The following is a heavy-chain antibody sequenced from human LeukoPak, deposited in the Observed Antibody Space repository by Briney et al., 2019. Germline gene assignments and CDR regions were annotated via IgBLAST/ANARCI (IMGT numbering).Heavy chain of an antibody. CDR1: GFTFSSYG. CDR2: IWYDGNTK. V-gene: IGHV3-33*06. J-gene: IGHJ6*03. CDR3: AKGRTYGSGSFYMDV. D-gene: IGHD3-10*01. Sequence: GGSLRLSCAASGFTFSSYGMHWVRQVPGKGLEWVAVIWYDGNTKFYGDFVKGRFTISRDNSKNTVYLQMDSLRAEDTAVYYCAKGRTYGSGSFYMDVWGVGTTVTVSS.